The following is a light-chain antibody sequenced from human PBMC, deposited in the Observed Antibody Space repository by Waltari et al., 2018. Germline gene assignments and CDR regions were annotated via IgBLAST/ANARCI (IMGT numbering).Light chain of an antibody. J-gene: IGKJ3*01. CDR1: ESITDL. V-gene: IGKV1-39*01. CDR2: AAS. Sequence: IQMTQSPSSLPASVGDTVTTTCRASESITDLLVWYQHRSGEAPNVLISAASTLQSGVPSRFRGSGSGTEFTLTITGLQPEDFEAYYCQQSYSVPRVFGPGTRLDV. CDR3: QQSYSVPRV.